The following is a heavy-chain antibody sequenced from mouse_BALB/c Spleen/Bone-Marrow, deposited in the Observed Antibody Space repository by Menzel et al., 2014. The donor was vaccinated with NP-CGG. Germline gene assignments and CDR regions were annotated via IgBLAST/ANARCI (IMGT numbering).Heavy chain of an antibody. D-gene: IGHD2-10*02. CDR3: TRGEYGPLGGFDY. J-gene: IGHJ2*01. CDR2: IYPGNSDT. V-gene: IGHV1-5*01. Sequence: VQLQQSGTVLARPGASVKMSCKASGYSFTSYWMHWVKQRPGQGLEWIGAIYPGNSDTSYNQKFKGKAKLTAATSASTAYMELSSLTNEDSAVYYCTRGEYGPLGGFDYWGQGTTLTVSS. CDR1: GYSFTSYW.